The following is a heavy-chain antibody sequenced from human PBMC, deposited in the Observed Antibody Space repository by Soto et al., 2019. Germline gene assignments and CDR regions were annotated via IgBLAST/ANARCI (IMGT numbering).Heavy chain of an antibody. V-gene: IGHV5-10-1*01. CDR1: GYSFTSYW. D-gene: IGHD6-19*01. J-gene: IGHJ6*02. CDR3: AKTRIAVAGSLPYYYYGMDV. Sequence: GESLKISCKGSGYSFTSYWISWVRQMPGKGLEWLGRIDPSDSYTNYSPSFQGHVTISADKSISTAYLQWSSLKASDTAMYYCAKTRIAVAGSLPYYYYGMDVWGQGTTVTVSS. CDR2: IDPSDSYT.